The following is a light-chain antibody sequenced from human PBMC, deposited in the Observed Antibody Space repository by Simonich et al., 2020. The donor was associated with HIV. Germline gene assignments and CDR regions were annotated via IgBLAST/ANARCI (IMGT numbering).Light chain of an antibody. V-gene: IGLV2-11*01. CDR3: SSYTSSSTVV. CDR2: DVN. Sequence: QSALTQPRSVSGSPGQSVTISCTGTSSDVGSYKYVSWYQQHPGKAPKLMICDVNKRPSGVPDRFSGSKSGNTASLTISGLQAEDEADYYCSSYTSSSTVVFGGGTKLTVL. J-gene: IGLJ2*01. CDR1: SSDVGSYKY.